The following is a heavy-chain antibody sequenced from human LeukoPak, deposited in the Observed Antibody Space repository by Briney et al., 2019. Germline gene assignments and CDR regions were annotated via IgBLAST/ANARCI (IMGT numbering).Heavy chain of an antibody. V-gene: IGHV3-23*01. Sequence: GGSLILSCAASGFTFSSYAMSWVRQAPGKGLEWVSAISGSGGSTYYADSVKGRFTISRDNSKNTLYLQMNSLRAEDTAVYYCNSYVAGRGPFDYWGQGTLVTVSS. D-gene: IGHD6-19*01. CDR1: GFTFSSYA. J-gene: IGHJ4*02. CDR3: NSYVAGRGPFDY. CDR2: ISGSGGST.